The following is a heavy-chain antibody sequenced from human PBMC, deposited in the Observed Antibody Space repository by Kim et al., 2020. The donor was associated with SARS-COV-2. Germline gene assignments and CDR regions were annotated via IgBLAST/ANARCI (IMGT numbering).Heavy chain of an antibody. CDR3: ASNPGGRMWQQLVDYYFDY. D-gene: IGHD6-13*01. Sequence: GESLKISCKGSGYSFTSYWISWVRQMPGKGLEWMGRIDPSDSYTNYSPSFQGHVTISADKSISTAYLQWSSLKASDTAMYYCASNPGGRMWQQLVDYYFDYWGQGTLVTVSS. J-gene: IGHJ4*02. CDR1: GYSFTSYW. CDR2: IDPSDSYT. V-gene: IGHV5-10-1*01.